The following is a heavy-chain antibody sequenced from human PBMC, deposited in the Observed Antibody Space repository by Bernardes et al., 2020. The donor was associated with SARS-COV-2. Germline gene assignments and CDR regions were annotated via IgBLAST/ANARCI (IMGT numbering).Heavy chain of an antibody. CDR1: GFTFSSYW. V-gene: IGHV3-7*01. CDR2: IKQDGSEK. Sequence: GGSLRLSCAASGFTFSSYWMSWVRQAPGKGLEWVANIKQDGSEKYYVDSVKGRFTISRDNAKNSLYLQMNSLRAEDTAVYYCARGVALWSAGRLYYFDYWGQGTLVTVSS. D-gene: IGHD5-18*01. CDR3: ARGVALWSAGRLYYFDY. J-gene: IGHJ4*02.